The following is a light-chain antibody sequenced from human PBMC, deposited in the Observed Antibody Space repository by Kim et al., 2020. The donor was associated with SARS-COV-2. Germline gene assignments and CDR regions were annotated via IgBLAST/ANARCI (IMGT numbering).Light chain of an antibody. Sequence: ERVMTQSPATLSVSPGERVTLSCRASQSIRSDLAWYQQNPGQAPRLLIYGASTRATGIPARFSGSGSETDFTLTISSLQSEDFAVYYCQQYDTWPYTFGQGTKLEI. J-gene: IGKJ2*01. CDR3: QQYDTWPYT. CDR1: QSIRSD. CDR2: GAS. V-gene: IGKV3-15*01.